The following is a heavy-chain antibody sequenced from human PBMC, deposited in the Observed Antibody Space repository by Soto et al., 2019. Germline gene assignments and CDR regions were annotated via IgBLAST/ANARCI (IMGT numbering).Heavy chain of an antibody. CDR2: ISYDGINK. CDR1: GFTFSTYA. J-gene: IGHJ4*02. V-gene: IGHV3-30*18. D-gene: IGHD2-21*02. Sequence: TGGSLRLSCAASGFTFSTYAMHWVRQAPGKGLEWVAVISYDGINKYYADSVKGRFSISRDNSKNTLYLQMNSLRAEDTAVYYCAKVDCGGDCSTFDYWGQGTLVTVSS. CDR3: AKVDCGGDCSTFDY.